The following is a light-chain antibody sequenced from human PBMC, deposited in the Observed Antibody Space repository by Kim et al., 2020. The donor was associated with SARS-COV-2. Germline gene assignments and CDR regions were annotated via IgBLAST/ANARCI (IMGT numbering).Light chain of an antibody. CDR1: SSDIGGYNY. Sequence: QSALTQPASVSGSPGQPITISCTGTSSDIGGYNYVAWFQQHPGKAPKLLIYDVNKRPSGVSNRFSGSKSDNTASLTISGLQVEDEADYYCSSYASGTRVFGGGTQLTVL. CDR3: SSYASGTRV. J-gene: IGLJ3*02. CDR2: DVN. V-gene: IGLV2-14*01.